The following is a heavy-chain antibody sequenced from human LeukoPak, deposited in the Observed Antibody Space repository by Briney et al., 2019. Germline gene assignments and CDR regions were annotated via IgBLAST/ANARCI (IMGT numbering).Heavy chain of an antibody. Sequence: GASVKVSCKASGGTFSSYAISWVRQAPGQGLEWMGGIIPIFGTANYAQKFQGRVTITADESTSTAYMELSSLRSEDTAVYYCARSITIFGVVISPFQYWGQGTLVTVSS. CDR1: GGTFSSYA. CDR3: ARSITIFGVVISPFQY. CDR2: IIPIFGTA. V-gene: IGHV1-69*13. J-gene: IGHJ4*02. D-gene: IGHD3-3*01.